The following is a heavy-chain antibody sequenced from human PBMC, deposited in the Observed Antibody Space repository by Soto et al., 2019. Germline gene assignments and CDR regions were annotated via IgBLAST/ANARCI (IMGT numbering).Heavy chain of an antibody. Sequence: LSLTCAASGFTFSSYAMSWVRQAPGKGLEWVSAISGSGGSTYYADSVKGRFTISRDNSKNTLYLQMNSLRAEDTAVYYCAKTGYYGSGSPYYFDYWGQGTLVTVSS. CDR1: GFTFSSYA. V-gene: IGHV3-23*01. D-gene: IGHD3-10*01. J-gene: IGHJ4*02. CDR3: AKTGYYGSGSPYYFDY. CDR2: ISGSGGST.